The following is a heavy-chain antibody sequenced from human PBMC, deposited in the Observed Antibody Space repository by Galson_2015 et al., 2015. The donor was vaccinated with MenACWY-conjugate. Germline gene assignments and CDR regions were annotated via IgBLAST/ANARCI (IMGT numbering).Heavy chain of an antibody. CDR2: ISGSGGST. Sequence: SLRLSCAASGFTFSTYAMSWVRQAPGKGLEWVSAISGSGGSTYYADSVKGRFTISRDNFRNTLYLQMSSLRAEDTAVYYCAKGPVTIALTGTDDYWGQGTLATVSS. CDR1: GFTFSTYA. V-gene: IGHV3-23*01. J-gene: IGHJ4*02. D-gene: IGHD6-19*01. CDR3: AKGPVTIALTGTDDY.